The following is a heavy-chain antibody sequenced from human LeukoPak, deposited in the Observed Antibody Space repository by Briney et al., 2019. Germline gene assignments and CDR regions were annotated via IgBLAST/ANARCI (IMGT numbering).Heavy chain of an antibody. CDR1: GSTFSSYA. CDR2: ISGSGGST. V-gene: IGHV3-23*01. J-gene: IGHJ4*02. D-gene: IGHD6-19*01. CDR3: AKEDHRSYSSGWYPPIDY. Sequence: PGGSLRLSCAASGSTFSSYAMSWVRQAPGKGLEWVSAISGSGGSTYYADSVKGRFTISRDNSKNTLYLQMNSLRAEDTAVYYCAKEDHRSYSSGWYPPIDYWGQGTLVTVSS.